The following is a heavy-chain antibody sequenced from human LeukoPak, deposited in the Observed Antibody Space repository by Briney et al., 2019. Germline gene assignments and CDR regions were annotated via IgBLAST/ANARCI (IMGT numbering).Heavy chain of an antibody. J-gene: IGHJ4*02. V-gene: IGHV3-11*03. CDR1: GFTFSDYY. CDR3: AADPMVRGVDDY. D-gene: IGHD3-10*01. Sequence: GGSLRLSCAASGFTFSDYYMSWIRQAPGKGLEWVSYISSSSSYTNYADSVKGRFTISRDNAKNSLYLQTNSLRAEDTAVYYCAADPMVRGVDDYWGQGTLVTVSS. CDR2: ISSSSSYT.